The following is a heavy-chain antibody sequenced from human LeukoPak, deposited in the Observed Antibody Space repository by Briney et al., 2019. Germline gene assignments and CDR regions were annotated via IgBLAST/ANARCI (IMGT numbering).Heavy chain of an antibody. CDR3: ARHRYYPDAFDI. CDR1: GGSISSSSYY. V-gene: IGHV4-39*07. CDR2: IYYSGST. J-gene: IGHJ3*02. Sequence: SETLSLTCTVSGGSISSSSYYWGWIRQPPGKGLEWIGSIYYSGSTYYNPSLKSRVTISVDTSKNQFSLKLSSVTAADTAVYYCARHRYYPDAFDIWGQGTMVTVSS. D-gene: IGHD1-26*01.